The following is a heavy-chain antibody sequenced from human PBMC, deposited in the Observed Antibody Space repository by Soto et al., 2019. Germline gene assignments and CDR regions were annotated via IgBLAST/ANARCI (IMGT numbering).Heavy chain of an antibody. J-gene: IGHJ3*01. CDR3: VRDDDYSARGTT. CDR2: VSGGGDRT. V-gene: IGHV3-23*01. Sequence: AGGSLRLSCAASGGTFKNYARSWVRQAPGKGLEWVSAVSGGGDRTYYADSVKGRFTISKDNSRNTLYLQMSSLRAEDTALYFCVRDDDYSARGTTWAQGTMVPVSS. D-gene: IGHD4-4*01. CDR1: GGTFKNYA.